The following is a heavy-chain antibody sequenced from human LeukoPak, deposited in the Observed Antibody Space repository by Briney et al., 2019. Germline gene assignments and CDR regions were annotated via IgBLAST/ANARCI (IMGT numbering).Heavy chain of an antibody. Sequence: PGGSLRLSCAASGFTFSSYAMSWVRQAPGKGLEWVSAISGSGGSTYYADSVKGRFTISRDNSKNTLYLQMNSLRAEDTAVYYCAKAYTDCSGGSCYSDYYYYMDVWGKGTTVTVSS. CDR2: ISGSGGST. CDR1: GFTFSSYA. D-gene: IGHD2-15*01. J-gene: IGHJ6*03. CDR3: AKAYTDCSGGSCYSDYYYYMDV. V-gene: IGHV3-23*01.